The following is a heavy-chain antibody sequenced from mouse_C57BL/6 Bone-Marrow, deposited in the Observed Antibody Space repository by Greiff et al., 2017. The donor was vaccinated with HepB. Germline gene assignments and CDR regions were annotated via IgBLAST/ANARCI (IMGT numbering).Heavy chain of an antibody. CDR1: GFTFSDYY. D-gene: IGHD1-1*01. CDR2: INYDGSST. V-gene: IGHV5-16*01. CDR3: ARDPPITTVVAHWYFDV. Sequence: EVQVVESEGGLVQPGSSMKLSCTASGFTFSDYYMAWVRQVPEKGLEWVANINYDGSSTYYLDSLKSRFIISRDNAKNILYLQMSSLKSEDTATYYCARDPPITTVVAHWYFDVWGTGTTVTVSS. J-gene: IGHJ1*03.